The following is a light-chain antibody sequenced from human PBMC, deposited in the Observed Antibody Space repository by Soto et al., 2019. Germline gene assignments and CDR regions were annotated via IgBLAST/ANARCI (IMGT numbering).Light chain of an antibody. Sequence: EIQMTQSLSSLSASVGDRVTITCRASQSIGRHLNWYQQTPGRAPSLLIYGASSLQSGVPARFSASGFGTDFTLTISSLQPEDVATYYCQQTHYAPWTFGLGTKVEI. CDR3: QQTHYAPWT. CDR1: QSIGRH. J-gene: IGKJ1*01. V-gene: IGKV1-39*01. CDR2: GAS.